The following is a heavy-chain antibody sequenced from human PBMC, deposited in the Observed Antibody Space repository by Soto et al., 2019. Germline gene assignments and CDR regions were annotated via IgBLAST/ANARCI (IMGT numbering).Heavy chain of an antibody. Sequence: SETLSLTCTVSGGSISSGDYYWSWIRQPPGKGLEWIGYIYYSGSTYYNPSLKSRVTISVDTSKNQFSLKLSSVTAADTAVYYCARVVYGDYDGYYFDYWGHGTLVTVS. CDR2: IYYSGST. V-gene: IGHV4-30-4*01. CDR3: ARVVYGDYDGYYFDY. CDR1: GGSISSGDYY. D-gene: IGHD4-17*01. J-gene: IGHJ4*01.